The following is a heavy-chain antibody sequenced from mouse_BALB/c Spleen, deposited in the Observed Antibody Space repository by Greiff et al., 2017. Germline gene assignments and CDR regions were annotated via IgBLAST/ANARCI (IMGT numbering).Heavy chain of an antibody. D-gene: IGHD1-2*01. CDR3: ARGPIHYYGWVAY. V-gene: IGHV3-2*02. CDR2: ISYSGST. Sequence: ESGPGLVKPSQSLSLTCTVTGYSITSDYAWNWIRQFPGNKLEWMGYISYSGSTSYNPSLKSRISITRDTSKNQFFLQLNSVTTEDTATYYCARGPIHYYGWVAYWGQGTLVTVSA. CDR1: GYSITSDYA. J-gene: IGHJ3*01.